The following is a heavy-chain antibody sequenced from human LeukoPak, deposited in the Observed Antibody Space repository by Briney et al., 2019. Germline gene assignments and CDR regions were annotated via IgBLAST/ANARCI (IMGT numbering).Heavy chain of an antibody. J-gene: IGHJ6*03. Sequence: GGSLRLSCAASGFSFSSYGMQWVRQAPGKGLEWVAVISYDGSNKYYADSVKGRFTISRDNSKNTLYLQMNSLRAEDTAVYYCAKTDTAMVGVYYYYYMDVWGKGTTVTVSS. V-gene: IGHV3-30*18. D-gene: IGHD5-18*01. CDR3: AKTDTAMVGVYYYYYMDV. CDR1: GFSFSSYG. CDR2: ISYDGSNK.